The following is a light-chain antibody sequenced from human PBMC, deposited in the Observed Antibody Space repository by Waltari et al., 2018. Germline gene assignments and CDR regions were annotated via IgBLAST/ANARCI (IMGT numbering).Light chain of an antibody. CDR3: SAWYHRRHVHV. V-gene: IGLV1-36*01. CDR1: SNNVGSRA. Sequence: QSALTQEASVSGTVGQTVTLSCAGNSNNVGSRAVGLYQPISRGAPKTVMFGTSLPPGIPGRCAGAKAGTQAAMTTTGIRPEDEAEYFCSAWYHRRHVHVFGTGTQVTGL. CDR2: GT. J-gene: IGLJ1*01.